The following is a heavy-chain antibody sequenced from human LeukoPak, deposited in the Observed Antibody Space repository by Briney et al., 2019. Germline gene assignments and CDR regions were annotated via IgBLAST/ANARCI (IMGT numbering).Heavy chain of an antibody. V-gene: IGHV4-4*07. CDR3: ARYRYGDYYFDY. CDR1: GASISPSY. CDR2: IYSSGST. D-gene: IGHD4-17*01. J-gene: IGHJ4*02. Sequence: SETLSLTCTVSGASISPSYWSWIRQPAGKGLEWIGRIYSSGSTNYNPSLKSRVTMSVDTSKNQLSLRLSSVTAADTAVYYCARYRYGDYYFDYWGQGTLVTVSS.